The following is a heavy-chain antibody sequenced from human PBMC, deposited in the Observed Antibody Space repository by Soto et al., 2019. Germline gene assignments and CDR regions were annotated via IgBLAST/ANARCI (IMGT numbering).Heavy chain of an antibody. D-gene: IGHD2-15*01. J-gene: IGHJ4*02. CDR3: ARHESGSCYSFFCYFEY. CDR2: IYYSGST. Sequence: SETLSLTCTVSGGSISSSSYYWGWIRQPPGKGLEWIGSIYYSGSTYCNPSLKSRVTISVDTSKNQFSLNLNSVTAADTAVYYCARHESGSCYSFFCYFEYWGQGTLVTVSS. CDR1: GGSISSSSYY. V-gene: IGHV4-39*01.